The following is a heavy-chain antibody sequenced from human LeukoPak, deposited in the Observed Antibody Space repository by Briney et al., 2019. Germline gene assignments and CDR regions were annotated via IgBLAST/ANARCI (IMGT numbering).Heavy chain of an antibody. CDR3: ARSGARGYSYGYGDY. CDR1: GFTFSSYA. J-gene: IGHJ4*02. Sequence: GGSLRLSCAASGFTFSSYAMSWVRQAPGKGLEWVAFIRYDGDNKYYADSVKGRFTISRDNAKNSLYLQMNSLRAEDTAVYYCARSGARGYSYGYGDYWGQGTLVTVSS. CDR2: IRYDGDNK. D-gene: IGHD5-18*01. V-gene: IGHV3-33*08.